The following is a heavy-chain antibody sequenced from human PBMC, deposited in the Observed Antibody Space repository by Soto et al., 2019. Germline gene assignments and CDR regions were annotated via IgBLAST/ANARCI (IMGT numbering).Heavy chain of an antibody. CDR1: GFTFSDYY. CDR2: ISGSGNSI. J-gene: IGHJ5*02. V-gene: IGHV3-11*01. D-gene: IGHD1-1*01. CDR3: ATLSTQFDR. Sequence: QVLLVESGGGLVKPGGSLRLSCAASGFTFSDYYMSWIRQAPGMGLECVSYISGSGNSIYYADSVKGRFTISRDNAKNSLYLQMNSLRVEDTAVYYCATLSTQFDRWGQGNLVTVSS.